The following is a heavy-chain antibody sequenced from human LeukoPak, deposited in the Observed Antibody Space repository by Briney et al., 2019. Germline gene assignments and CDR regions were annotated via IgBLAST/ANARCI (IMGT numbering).Heavy chain of an antibody. CDR1: GFTFSSYA. V-gene: IGHV3-23*01. CDR3: ANHYYDSSGYPAY. CDR2: ITSSGGNT. J-gene: IGHJ4*02. D-gene: IGHD3-22*01. Sequence: HPGGSLRLSCAASGFTFSSYAMSWVRQAPGKGLEWVSAITSSGGNTYYAVSVKGRFTISRDNSKNTLYLQMNSLRAEDTAVYYCANHYYDSSGYPAYWGQGTLVTVSS.